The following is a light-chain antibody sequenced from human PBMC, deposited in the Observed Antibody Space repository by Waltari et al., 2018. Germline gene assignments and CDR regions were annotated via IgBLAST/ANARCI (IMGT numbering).Light chain of an antibody. V-gene: IGKV1-5*03. Sequence: DIQMTQSPSTLSASVGDRVTITCRASQSVNSWVACYQQKPRKAPKLLIFKASNLESGVPSRFSGSGSGTEFTLTISSLQPDDFATYHCQQYDSYWTFGQGTKVEIK. CDR2: KAS. J-gene: IGKJ1*01. CDR3: QQYDSYWT. CDR1: QSVNSW.